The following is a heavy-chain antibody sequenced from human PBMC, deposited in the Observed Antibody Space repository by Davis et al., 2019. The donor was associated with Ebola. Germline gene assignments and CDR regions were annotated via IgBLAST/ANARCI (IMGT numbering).Heavy chain of an antibody. CDR3: ATLGKYSSAWSSFAF. D-gene: IGHD6-19*01. V-gene: IGHV1-46*01. CDR2: ISPSGTTT. CDR1: GYTFSTYY. Sequence: ASVKVSYKASGYTFSTYYMHWVRQAPGQGLEWIGMISPSGTTTSHAQEFQGRATMTRDRSTSTVYMELSSLKSDDTAVYYCATLGKYSSAWSSFAFWGQGTLVTVSS. J-gene: IGHJ4*02.